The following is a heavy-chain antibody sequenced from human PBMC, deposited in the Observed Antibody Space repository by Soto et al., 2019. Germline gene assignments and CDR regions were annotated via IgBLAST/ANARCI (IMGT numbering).Heavy chain of an antibody. J-gene: IGHJ6*02. CDR2: IIPIFGTA. Sequence: QVQLVQSGAEVKKPGSSMKVSCKASGGTFSSYAISWVRQAPGQGLEWMGGIIPIFGTADYAQKTHGRVTITAAESTSTAYMELSSLRSEDTAVYYCARGITGTVTYYYGLDVWGQGTTVTVSS. D-gene: IGHD1-20*01. CDR1: GGTFSSYA. CDR3: ARGITGTVTYYYGLDV. V-gene: IGHV1-69*12.